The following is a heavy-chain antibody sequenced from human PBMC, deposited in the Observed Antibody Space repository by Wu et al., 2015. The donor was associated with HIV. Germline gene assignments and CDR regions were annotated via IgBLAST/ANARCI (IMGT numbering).Heavy chain of an antibody. CDR3: AREVGAMLANWFDP. J-gene: IGHJ5*02. CDR2: ITPILGST. D-gene: IGHD3-10*01. V-gene: IGHV1-69*11. CDR1: RDTFNRFA. Sequence: QVQLVQSGAEIKKPGSSVKVSCKASRDTFNRFAITWVRQAPGQGLECLGKITPILGSTVYTQKFQDRVTITADESTSTSYMELSSLTSEDTAVYYCAREVGAMLANWFDPWGQGTLVIVSP.